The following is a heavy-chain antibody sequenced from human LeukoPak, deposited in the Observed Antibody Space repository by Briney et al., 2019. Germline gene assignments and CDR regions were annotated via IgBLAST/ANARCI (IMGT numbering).Heavy chain of an antibody. CDR2: IGGDGGRT. CDR3: AKASRQGAVASPLDY. CDR1: GFTFSNYA. D-gene: IGHD6-19*01. V-gene: IGHV3-23*01. Sequence: GGSLRLSCAASGFTFSNYAMSWVRQAPGKGLEWASAIGGDGGRTYYADSVKGRFTISRDNSKDTVFLQMNSLRAEDTTVYYCAKASRQGAVASPLDYWGQGTLVTVSS. J-gene: IGHJ4*02.